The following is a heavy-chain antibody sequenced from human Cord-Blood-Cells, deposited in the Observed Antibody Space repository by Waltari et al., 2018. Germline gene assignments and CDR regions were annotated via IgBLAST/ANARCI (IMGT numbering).Heavy chain of an antibody. CDR3: ANWGPIPLLDAFDI. Sequence: QVQLVQSGAEVKKPGASVKVSCKAAGYTFTGYYMHWVRPAPGQGLEWMGWINPNRVGTNYAQKFQGRVTMTRDTSISTAYMELSRLRSDDTAVYYCANWGPIPLLDAFDIWGQGTMVTVSS. J-gene: IGHJ3*02. CDR1: GYTFTGYY. D-gene: IGHD7-27*01. V-gene: IGHV1-2*02. CDR2: INPNRVGT.